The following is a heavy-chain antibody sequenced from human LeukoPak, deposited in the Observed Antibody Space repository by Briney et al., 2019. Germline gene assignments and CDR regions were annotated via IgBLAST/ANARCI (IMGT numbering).Heavy chain of an antibody. D-gene: IGHD3-22*01. V-gene: IGHV1-2*02. J-gene: IGHJ4*02. Sequence: ASVKVSCTASGYTFTDYYMHWVRRAPGQGLEWMGWINPNSGGTNYAQKFQGRVTMTRDTSISTAYMELSRLRSDDTAVYYCASNYYDSSGYGYWGQGTLVTVSS. CDR1: GYTFTDYY. CDR2: INPNSGGT. CDR3: ASNYYDSSGYGY.